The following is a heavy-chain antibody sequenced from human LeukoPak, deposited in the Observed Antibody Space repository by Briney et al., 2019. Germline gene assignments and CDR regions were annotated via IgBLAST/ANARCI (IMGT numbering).Heavy chain of an antibody. V-gene: IGHV3-48*04. D-gene: IGHD3-22*01. CDR1: GFTFSSYS. CDR3: ASGGDYYDSSGPLGS. J-gene: IGHJ4*02. Sequence: GGSLRLSCAASGFTFSSYSMNWVRQAPGKGLEWVSYISSSSSTIYYAGSVKGRFTISRDNAKNSLYLQMNSLRAEDTAVYYCASGGDYYDSSGPLGSWGQGTLVTVSS. CDR2: ISSSSSTI.